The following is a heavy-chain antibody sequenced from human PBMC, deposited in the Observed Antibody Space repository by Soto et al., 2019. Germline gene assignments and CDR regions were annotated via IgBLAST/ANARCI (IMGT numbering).Heavy chain of an antibody. V-gene: IGHV3-13*01. J-gene: IGHJ4*02. CDR2: IGTAGDT. CDR3: ARAFWSGYCYDY. CDR1: GFTFSSYD. D-gene: IGHD3-3*01. Sequence: GGSLRLSCAASGFTFSSYDMHWVRQATGKGLEWVSAIGTAGDTYYPGSVKGRFTISRENAKNSLYLQMNSLRAEDTAVYYCARAFWSGYCYDYWGQGTLVTVSS.